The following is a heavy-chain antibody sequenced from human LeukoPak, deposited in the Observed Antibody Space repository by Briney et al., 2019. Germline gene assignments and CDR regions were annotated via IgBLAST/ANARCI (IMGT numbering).Heavy chain of an antibody. CDR3: ARWGAAAAHFDY. V-gene: IGHV4-39*01. CDR2: IYYSGST. J-gene: IGHJ4*02. D-gene: IGHD6-13*01. Sequence: SETLSLTCTVSGGSISSSSYYWGWIRQPPGKGLEWIGSIYYSGSTYYNPSLKSRVTISVDTSKNQFSLKLSSVTAADTAVYYCARWGAAAAHFDYWGQGTLVTVSS. CDR1: GGSISSSSYY.